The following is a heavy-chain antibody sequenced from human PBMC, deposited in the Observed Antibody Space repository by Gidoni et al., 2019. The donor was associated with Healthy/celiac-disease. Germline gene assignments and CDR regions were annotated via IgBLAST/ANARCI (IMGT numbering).Heavy chain of an antibody. V-gene: IGHV4-59*01. CDR1: GGSISSYY. CDR2: IYYSGST. Sequence: QVQLQESGPGLVKPSETLSLTCTVSGGSISSYYWSWIRQPPGKGLEWIGYIYYSGSTNYNPSLKSRVTISVDTSKNQFSLKLSSVTAADTAVYYCARDSTPFDAFDIWGQGTMVTVSS. CDR3: ARDSTPFDAFDI. J-gene: IGHJ3*02.